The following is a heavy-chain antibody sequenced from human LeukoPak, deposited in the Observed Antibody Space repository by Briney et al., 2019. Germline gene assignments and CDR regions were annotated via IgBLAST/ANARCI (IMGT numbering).Heavy chain of an antibody. J-gene: IGHJ4*02. Sequence: GGSLRLSCAASGFTFSSYSMNWVRQAPGKGLEWVSYISSSSSTIYYADSVEGRFTISRDNAKNSLYLQMNSLRAEDTAVYYCARGAMIVVVIVGFDYWGQGTLVTVSS. CDR3: ARGAMIVVVIVGFDY. CDR1: GFTFSSYS. CDR2: ISSSSSTI. D-gene: IGHD3-22*01. V-gene: IGHV3-48*01.